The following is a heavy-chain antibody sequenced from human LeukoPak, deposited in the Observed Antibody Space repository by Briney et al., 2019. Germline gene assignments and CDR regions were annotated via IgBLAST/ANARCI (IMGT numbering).Heavy chain of an antibody. CDR2: INHSGST. V-gene: IGHV4-34*01. D-gene: IGHD2-2*01. J-gene: IGHJ6*02. CDR3: ARLRGTSKSYYYYGMDV. Sequence: PSETLSLTCAVYGGSFSGYYWSWIRQPPGKGLEWIGEINHSGSTNYNPSLKSRVTISVDTSKNQFSLKLSSVTAADTAVYYCARLRGTSKSYYYYGMDVWGQGTTVTVSS. CDR1: GGSFSGYY.